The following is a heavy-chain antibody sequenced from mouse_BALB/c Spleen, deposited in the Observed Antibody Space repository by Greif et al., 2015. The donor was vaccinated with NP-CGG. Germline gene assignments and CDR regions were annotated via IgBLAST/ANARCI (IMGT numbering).Heavy chain of an antibody. CDR3: VRGSWFAY. V-gene: IGHV2-9-2*01. Sequence: VNLVESGPGLVAPSQSLSITCTVSGFSLTSYDISWIRQPPGKGLEWLGVIWTGGGTNYDSAFMSRLSISKDNSKSXVFLKMNSLQTDDTAIYYCVRGSWFAYWGQGTLVTVSA. J-gene: IGHJ3*01. CDR1: GFSLTSYD. CDR2: IWTGGGT.